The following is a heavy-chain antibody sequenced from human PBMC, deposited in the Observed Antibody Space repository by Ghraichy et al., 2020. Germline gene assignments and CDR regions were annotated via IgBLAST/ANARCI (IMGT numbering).Heavy chain of an antibody. CDR3: ARGGDRTRPDWFDP. V-gene: IGHV4-61*02. CDR1: GGSISTGYYA. CDR2: IYVSGST. Sequence: SQTHSLTCKVSGGSISTGYYAWSWIRQSAEKGLEWIGRIYVSGSTIYNPSLKSRVTISVDTSRNQLSLNLSSVTAADTAVYYCARGGDRTRPDWFDPWGLGTLVTVSS. D-gene: IGHD2-21*01. J-gene: IGHJ5*02.